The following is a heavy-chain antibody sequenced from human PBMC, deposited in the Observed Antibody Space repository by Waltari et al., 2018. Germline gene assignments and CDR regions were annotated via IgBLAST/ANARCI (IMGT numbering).Heavy chain of an antibody. V-gene: IGHV3-43*01. CDR2: ISWDGGST. Sequence: EVQLVESGGVVVQPGGSLILSCAASGFTFDDFTMHSVLQAPATGLEWVSLISWDGGSTYYADSVKGRFTISRDNSKNSLYLQMNSLRTEDTALYYCAKDIGDRWGSSWYRLDYWGQGTLVTVSS. J-gene: IGHJ4*02. CDR1: GFTFDDFT. D-gene: IGHD6-13*01. CDR3: AKDIGDRWGSSWYRLDY.